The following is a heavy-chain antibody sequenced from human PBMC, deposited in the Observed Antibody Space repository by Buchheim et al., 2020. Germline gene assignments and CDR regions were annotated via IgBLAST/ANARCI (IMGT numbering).Heavy chain of an antibody. CDR2: TYYASEWHS. Sequence: QVKLQQSGPGLLKPSQTLSLTCAISGDSVSSNSTSWNWIRQSPSRGLEWLARTYYASEWHSDYAVLVKSRITVNADTSQNQFSLQLNSVTPEDTAVYYCARQRDQFDPWGQGT. V-gene: IGHV6-1*01. J-gene: IGHJ5*02. CDR1: GDSVSSNSTS. CDR3: ARQRDQFDP.